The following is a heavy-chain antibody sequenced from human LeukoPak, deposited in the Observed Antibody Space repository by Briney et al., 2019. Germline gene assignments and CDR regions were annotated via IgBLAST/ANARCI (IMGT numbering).Heavy chain of an antibody. CDR2: ISSSGSTT. CDR3: ARDPYYGDYVV. CDR1: GCTFSSYE. D-gene: IGHD4-17*01. Sequence: GRSLRLSCAASGCTFSSYEMDWVHQAPGKGLEWVSYISSSGSTTYYADSVKGRFTISRENAKNSLYLQMNSLRAEDTAVYYCARDPYYGDYVVWGQGTLVTVSS. V-gene: IGHV3-48*03. J-gene: IGHJ4*02.